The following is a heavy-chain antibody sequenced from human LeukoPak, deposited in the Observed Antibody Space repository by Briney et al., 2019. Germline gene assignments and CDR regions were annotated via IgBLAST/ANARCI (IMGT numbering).Heavy chain of an antibody. CDR3: ARDIHGSGSHSDY. CDR2: ISSGSTYI. D-gene: IGHD3-10*01. CDR1: GFTFSSYT. J-gene: IGHJ4*02. V-gene: IGHV3-21*01. Sequence: KAGGSLRLSCEASGFTFSSYTMNWVRQAPGKGLEWVSSISSGSTYIYYADSLKGRFTVSRNNAKNSLFLQMNSLRAEDTAVYFCARDIHGSGSHSDYWGQGTLVTVSS.